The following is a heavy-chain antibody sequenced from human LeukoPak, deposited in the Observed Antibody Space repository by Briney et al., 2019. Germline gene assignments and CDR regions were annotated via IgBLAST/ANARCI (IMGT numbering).Heavy chain of an antibody. D-gene: IGHD4-11*01. CDR2: INHSGST. J-gene: IGHJ6*03. CDR1: GGSFSGYY. Sequence: SETLSLTCAVYGGSFSGYYWSWIRQPPGKGLEWIGEINHSGSTNYNPSLKSRVSISVDTSKNQFSLKLSSVTAADTAVYYCARPSVSPFYYYMDVWGKGTTVTVSS. V-gene: IGHV4-34*01. CDR3: ARPSVSPFYYYMDV.